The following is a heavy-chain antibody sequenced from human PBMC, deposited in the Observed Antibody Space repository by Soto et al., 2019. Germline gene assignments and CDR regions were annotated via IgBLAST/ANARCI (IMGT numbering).Heavy chain of an antibody. V-gene: IGHV3-21*06. CDR2: ISSTTTYI. J-gene: IGHJ4*02. Sequence: EVQLVESGGGLVKPGGSLRLSCAASGFTFTRYSMNWVRQAPGKGLEWVSSISSTTTYIYYGDSMKGRFTISRDNAKNSLYLEMNSLRAEDMAVYYCARESEDLTSNFDYWGQGTLVTVSS. CDR1: GFTFTRYS. CDR3: ARESEDLTSNFDY.